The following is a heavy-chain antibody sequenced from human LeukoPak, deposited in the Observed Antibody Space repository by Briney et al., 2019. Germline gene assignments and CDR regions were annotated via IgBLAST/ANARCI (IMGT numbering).Heavy chain of an antibody. CDR3: ATYRQVLLPFES. CDR1: GFTFSSYT. D-gene: IGHD5-18*01. V-gene: IGHV3-21*04. CDR2: ITSSSSYI. Sequence: GGSLRLSCAASGFTFSSYTMNWVRQAPGKGLEWVSSITSSSSYIYYADSVRGRFTISRDNSKSTLSLQMNSLRAEDTAIYYCATYRQVLLPFESWGQGTLVTVSS. J-gene: IGHJ4*02.